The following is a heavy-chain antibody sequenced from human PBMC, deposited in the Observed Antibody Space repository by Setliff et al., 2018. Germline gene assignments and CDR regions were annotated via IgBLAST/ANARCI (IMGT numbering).Heavy chain of an antibody. V-gene: IGHV4-38-2*01. J-gene: IGHJ4*02. D-gene: IGHD5-18*01. CDR2: IYYSGNT. CDR3: ARGGYSYGLGGFPLDY. Sequence: PSETLSLTCAVSVYSISRDCHWGWIRQPPGKGLEWIGSIYYSGNTYYNASLKGRVTISGDTSKNQFSLKLSSVTAADTAVYYCARGGYSYGLGGFPLDYWGQGTLVTVSS. CDR1: VYSISRDCH.